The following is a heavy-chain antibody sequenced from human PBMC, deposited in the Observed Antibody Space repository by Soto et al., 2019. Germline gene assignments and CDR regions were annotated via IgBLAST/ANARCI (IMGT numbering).Heavy chain of an antibody. Sequence: PSETLSLTCTVSGGSISSYYWSWIRQPPGKGLEWIGYIYYSGSTNYNPSLKSRVTISVDTSKNQFSLKLSSVTAADTAVYYCARGYYDFWSGYGGSYYYYYMDVWGKGTTVTVSS. V-gene: IGHV4-59*01. CDR2: IYYSGST. CDR3: ARGYYDFWSGYGGSYYYYYMDV. CDR1: GGSISSYY. J-gene: IGHJ6*03. D-gene: IGHD3-3*01.